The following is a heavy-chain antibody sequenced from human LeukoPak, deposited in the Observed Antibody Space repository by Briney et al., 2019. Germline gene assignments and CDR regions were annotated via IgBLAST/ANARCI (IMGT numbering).Heavy chain of an antibody. Sequence: GGSLRLSCAASRFTFSSYWMSWVRQAPGKGLEWVANIKQDGSEKYYVDSVKGRFTISRDNAKNSLYLQMNSLRAEDTAVYYCARDLVPYSSSSGNYFDYWGQGTLVTVSS. CDR2: IKQDGSEK. J-gene: IGHJ4*02. CDR1: RFTFSSYW. V-gene: IGHV3-7*01. CDR3: ARDLVPYSSSSGNYFDY. D-gene: IGHD6-6*01.